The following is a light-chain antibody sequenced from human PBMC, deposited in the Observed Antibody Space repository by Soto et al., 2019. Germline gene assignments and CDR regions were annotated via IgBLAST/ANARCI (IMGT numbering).Light chain of an antibody. Sequence: EIVMTQSPVTLSVSPGERATLSCRASQSVSSNLAWYQQKPGQAPSLLIYGAFTRATGIPARFSGTGSGTEFTLTISSLKSEDVATYYCQKYNSAPYFGGGTKVDI. CDR2: GAF. CDR3: QKYNSAPY. J-gene: IGKJ4*01. V-gene: IGKV3-15*01. CDR1: QSVSSN.